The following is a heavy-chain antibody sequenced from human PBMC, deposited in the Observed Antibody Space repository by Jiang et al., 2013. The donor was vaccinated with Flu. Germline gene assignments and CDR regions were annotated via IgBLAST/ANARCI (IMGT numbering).Heavy chain of an antibody. CDR1: GGTFSSYA. Sequence: GAEVKKPGSSVKVSCKASGGTFSSYAISWVRQAPGQGLEWMGGIIPIFGTANYAQKFQGRVTITADKSTSTAYMELSSLRSEDTAVYYCASAGITMVRGVLGPMDVWGKGTTVTVSS. CDR3: ASAGITMVRGVLGPMDV. CDR2: IIPIFGTA. D-gene: IGHD3-10*01. J-gene: IGHJ6*04. V-gene: IGHV1-69*06.